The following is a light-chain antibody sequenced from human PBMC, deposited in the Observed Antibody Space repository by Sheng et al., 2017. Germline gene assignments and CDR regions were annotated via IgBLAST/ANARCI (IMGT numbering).Light chain of an antibody. CDR3: LQHNSYPQLT. J-gene: IGKJ4*01. V-gene: IGKV1-17*03. CDR1: QGISYY. Sequence: DIQLTQSPSAMSASVGDRVTITCRASQGISYYLAWFQQKPGKVPKRLIYGASSLQSGVPSRFSGSGSGTEFTLTISSLQPEDFATYYCLQHNSYPQLTFGGGTKVEDQT. CDR2: GAS.